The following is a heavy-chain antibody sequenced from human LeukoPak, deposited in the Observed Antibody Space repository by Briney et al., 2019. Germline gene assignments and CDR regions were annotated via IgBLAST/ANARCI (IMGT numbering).Heavy chain of an antibody. CDR1: GGSISSYY. CDR2: IYYSGST. V-gene: IGHV4-59*08. Sequence: SETLSLTCTVSGGSISSYYWSWIRQPPGKGLEWIGYIYYSGSTNYNPSLTSRVTISVDTSKNQFSLKLSSVTAADTAVYYCARLPTLSGSYYKIPSPRYYYGMDVWGQGTTVTVSS. CDR3: ARLPTLSGSYYKIPSPRYYYGMDV. D-gene: IGHD3-10*01. J-gene: IGHJ6*02.